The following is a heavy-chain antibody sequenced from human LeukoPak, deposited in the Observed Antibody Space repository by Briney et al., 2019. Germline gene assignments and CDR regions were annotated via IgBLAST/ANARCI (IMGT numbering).Heavy chain of an antibody. CDR1: GESFSAYF. CDR2: IDHRGSS. V-gene: IGHV4-34*01. D-gene: IGHD6-6*01. J-gene: IGHJ4*03. Sequence: SETLSLTCAVHGESFSAYFWSWIRHVPAKGLEWIGEIDHRGSSNYNPPLKSRATISVDTSKNHFSLSLTSVSAADTAVYYCATRSSTLAAARCFDDWGQGTVVTVSS. CDR3: ATRSSTLAAARCFDD.